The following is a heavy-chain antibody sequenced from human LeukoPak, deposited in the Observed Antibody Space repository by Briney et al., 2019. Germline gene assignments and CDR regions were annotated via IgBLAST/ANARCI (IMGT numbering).Heavy chain of an antibody. Sequence: GGSLRLSCAASGFTFTNYEMNWVRQAPGKGLEWVSAISGSGGSTYYADSVKGRFTISRDNSKNTLYLQMNSLRAEDTAVYYCAKDWPGSSRGYFDYWGQGTLVTVSS. V-gene: IGHV3-23*01. J-gene: IGHJ4*02. CDR2: ISGSGGST. CDR3: AKDWPGSSRGYFDY. D-gene: IGHD6-13*01. CDR1: GFTFTNYE.